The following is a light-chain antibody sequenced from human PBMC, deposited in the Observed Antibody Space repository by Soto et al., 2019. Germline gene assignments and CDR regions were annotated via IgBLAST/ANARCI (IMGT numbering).Light chain of an antibody. Sequence: SALTQPSSLSVSPGQSITISCTGTSSHVGGYIYVSWYPQHPRKAPKLMIYDVSNRPSGVSKRFSGSKAGNTASLPISGLQAEDDADYYCSSYTSSSTLYVFASGPKVTVL. J-gene: IGLJ1*01. V-gene: IGLV2-14*01. CDR1: SSHVGGYIY. CDR2: DVS. CDR3: SSYTSSSTLYV.